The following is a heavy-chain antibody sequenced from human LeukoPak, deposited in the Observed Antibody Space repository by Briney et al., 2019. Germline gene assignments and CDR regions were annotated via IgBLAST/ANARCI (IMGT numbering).Heavy chain of an antibody. J-gene: IGHJ4*02. CDR1: GYTFPSYF. D-gene: IGHD2-21*01. CDR2: INPTGGST. V-gene: IGHV1-46*01. CDR3: ARGIWSARTVDYYLDY. Sequence: ASVKVSCKASGYTFPSYFMHWVRQAPGQGLEWMGIINPTGGSTTYAQKFQGRVTMTRDTSTSTVYMELSSLTSEDTAVYYCARGIWSARTVDYYLDYWGQGTLVTVSS.